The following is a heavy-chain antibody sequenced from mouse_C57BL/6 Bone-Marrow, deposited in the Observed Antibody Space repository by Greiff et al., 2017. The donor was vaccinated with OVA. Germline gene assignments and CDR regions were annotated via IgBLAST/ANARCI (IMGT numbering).Heavy chain of an antibody. Sequence: QVQLQQSGAELVRPGASVKLSCKASGYTFTDYYINWVKQRPGQGLEWIARIYPGSGNTYYNEKFKGKATLTAEKSSSTVYMQISSLTSEDYAVYFSAREGGPYEYDYWYFDVWGTGTTVTVSA. CDR2: IYPGSGNT. D-gene: IGHD2-4*01. J-gene: IGHJ1*03. V-gene: IGHV1-76*01. CDR3: AREGGPYEYDYWYFDV. CDR1: GYTFTDYY.